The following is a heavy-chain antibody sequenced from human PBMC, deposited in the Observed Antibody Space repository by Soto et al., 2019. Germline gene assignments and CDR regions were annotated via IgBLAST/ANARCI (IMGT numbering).Heavy chain of an antibody. CDR3: ARQGRIAAAGRPYYYYYYGMDV. J-gene: IGHJ6*02. CDR2: IYPGDSDT. V-gene: IGHV5-51*01. D-gene: IGHD6-13*01. Sequence: GESLKISCKGSGYSFTSYWIGWVRQMPGKGLEWMGIIYPGDSDTRYSPPFQGQVTISADKSISTAYLQWSSLKASDTAMYYCARQGRIAAAGRPYYYYYYGMDVWGQGTTVTVSS. CDR1: GYSFTSYW.